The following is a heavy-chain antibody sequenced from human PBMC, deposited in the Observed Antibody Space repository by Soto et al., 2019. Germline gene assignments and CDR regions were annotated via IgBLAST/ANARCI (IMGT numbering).Heavy chain of an antibody. CDR3: AKPVRAVLMLYGFDY. CDR1: GFTFSSYA. CDR2: ISGSGSNT. Sequence: PGGSLRLSCAASGFTFSSYAMTWVRQAPGKGLEWVSGISGSGSNTYYADSVKGRFTISRDNSKNTLYLQMNSLRAEDTAVYYCAKPVRAVLMLYGFDYWGQGTLVTVSS. V-gene: IGHV3-23*01. D-gene: IGHD2-8*01. J-gene: IGHJ4*02.